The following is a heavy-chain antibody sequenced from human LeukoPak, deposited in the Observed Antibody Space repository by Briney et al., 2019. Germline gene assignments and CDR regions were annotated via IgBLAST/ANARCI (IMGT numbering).Heavy chain of an antibody. Sequence: SETLSLTCTVSGGSISSSNYYWGWIRQPPGKGLEWIGSIYYSASTYYNPSLKSRVTISVDTSKNQFSLKLSSVTAADTAVYYCASGHCSSTICSPFDYWGQGTLVTVSS. CDR1: GGSISSSNYY. J-gene: IGHJ4*02. D-gene: IGHD2-2*01. CDR3: ASGHCSSTICSPFDY. CDR2: IYYSAST. V-gene: IGHV4-39*01.